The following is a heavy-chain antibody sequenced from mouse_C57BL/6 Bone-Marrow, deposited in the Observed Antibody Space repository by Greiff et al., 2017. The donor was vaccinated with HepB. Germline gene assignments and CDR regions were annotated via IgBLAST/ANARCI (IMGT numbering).Heavy chain of an antibody. V-gene: IGHV14-4*01. CDR2: IDPENGDT. CDR3: TTEGYGNNFDY. CDR1: GFNIKDDY. J-gene: IGHJ2*01. Sequence: VQLQQSGAELVRPGASVKLSCTASGFNIKDDYMHWVKQRPEQGLEWIGWIDPENGDTEYASKFQGKATITADTSSNTAYLQLSSLTSEDTAVYYCTTEGYGNNFDYWGQGTTLTVSS. D-gene: IGHD2-10*02.